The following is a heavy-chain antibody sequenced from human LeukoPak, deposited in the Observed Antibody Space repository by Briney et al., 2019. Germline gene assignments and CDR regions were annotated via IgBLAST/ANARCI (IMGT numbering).Heavy chain of an antibody. D-gene: IGHD2-8*01. CDR2: INPNSGGT. J-gene: IGHJ4*02. CDR1: GYTFTGYY. CDR3: ARVSIVLTVYEGFDY. V-gene: IGHV1-2*02. Sequence: ASVKVSCKASGYTFTGYYMHWVRQAPGQGLEWMGWINPNSGGTNYAQKFQGRVTMTRDTSISTAYMELSRLRSDDTAVYYCARVSIVLTVYEGFDYWGQGTLVTVSS.